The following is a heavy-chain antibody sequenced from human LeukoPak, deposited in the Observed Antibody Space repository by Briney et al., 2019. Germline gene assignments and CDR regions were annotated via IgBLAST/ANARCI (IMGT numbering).Heavy chain of an antibody. CDR3: AKDIGGLNY. D-gene: IGHD6-25*01. CDR2: ISGDGGTT. Sequence: GGSLRLSCAASGFTFDDYAMHWVRQAPGKGLEWVSLISGDGGTTYYADSAEGRFTISRDNRKKSLYLQMNSLRTEDTALYYCAKDIGGLNYCGQGTLVTVSS. V-gene: IGHV3-43*02. J-gene: IGHJ4*02. CDR1: GFTFDDYA.